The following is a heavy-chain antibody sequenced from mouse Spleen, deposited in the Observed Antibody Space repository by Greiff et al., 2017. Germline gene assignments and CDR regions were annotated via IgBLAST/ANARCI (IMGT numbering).Heavy chain of an antibody. Sequence: EVQLQESGPGLVKPSQSLSLTCSVTGYSITSGYYWNWIRQFPGNKLEWMGYISYDGSNNYNPSLKNRISITRDTSKNQFFLKLNSVTTEDTATYYCARDGPEYLDYWGQGTTLTVSS. CDR2: ISYDGSN. CDR1: GYSITSGYY. CDR3: ARDGPEYLDY. V-gene: IGHV3-6*01. J-gene: IGHJ2*01.